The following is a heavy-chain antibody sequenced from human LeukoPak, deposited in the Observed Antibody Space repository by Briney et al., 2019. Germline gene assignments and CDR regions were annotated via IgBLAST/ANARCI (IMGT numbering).Heavy chain of an antibody. D-gene: IGHD2-15*01. Sequence: SETLSLTCAVSGGSISSGGYSWSWIRQPPGKGLEWVGFFYYGGNTYYNSSLKSRVTISVDMSKSQFSLKLSSVTAADTAVYYCARVVGSNWFDPWGQGTLVTVSS. J-gene: IGHJ5*02. CDR3: ARVVGSNWFDP. CDR2: FYYGGNT. CDR1: GGSISSGGYS. V-gene: IGHV4-61*08.